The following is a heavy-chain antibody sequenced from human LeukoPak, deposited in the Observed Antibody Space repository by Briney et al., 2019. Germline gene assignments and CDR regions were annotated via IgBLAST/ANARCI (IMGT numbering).Heavy chain of an antibody. Sequence: SETLSLTCTVSGGSISSYYWSWIRQPPGKGLEWIGYIYYSGSTNYNPSLKSRVTISVDTSKNQFSLKLSSVTAADTAVYYCARSFTMQYGYCSGGSCYAFDPWGQGTLVTVSS. CDR1: GGSISSYY. CDR2: IYYSGST. V-gene: IGHV4-59*01. J-gene: IGHJ5*02. D-gene: IGHD2-15*01. CDR3: ARSFTMQYGYCSGGSCYAFDP.